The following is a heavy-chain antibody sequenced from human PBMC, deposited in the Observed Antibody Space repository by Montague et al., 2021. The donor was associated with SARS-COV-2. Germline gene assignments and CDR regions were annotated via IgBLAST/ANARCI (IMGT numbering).Heavy chain of an antibody. CDR3: TREGYQVLWSDYYYYGMDV. CDR1: GGSFSGYY. J-gene: IGHJ6*02. V-gene: IGHV4-34*01. CDR2: INHSGST. Sequence: SETLSLTCAVYGGSFSGYYWSWIRQPPGKGLEWIGEINHSGSTNYNPSLTRRVTISVDTSKNQFSLKLSSVTAADTAVYYCTREGYQVLWSDYYYYGMDVWGQGTTVTVSS. D-gene: IGHD2-2*01.